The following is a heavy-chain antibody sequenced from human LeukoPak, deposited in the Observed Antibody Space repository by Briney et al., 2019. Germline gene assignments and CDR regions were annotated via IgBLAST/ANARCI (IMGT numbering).Heavy chain of an antibody. D-gene: IGHD3-22*01. Sequence: ASVKVSCKASGYTFSGYYIHWVRQAPGQGLEWMGWINPNSGGTNYAQKFQGRVTMTRDMSTSTVYMELSSLRSEDTAVYYCARVSYDSSGYYLDYWSQGTLVTVSS. J-gene: IGHJ4*02. CDR2: INPNSGGT. V-gene: IGHV1-2*02. CDR3: ARVSYDSSGYYLDY. CDR1: GYTFSGYY.